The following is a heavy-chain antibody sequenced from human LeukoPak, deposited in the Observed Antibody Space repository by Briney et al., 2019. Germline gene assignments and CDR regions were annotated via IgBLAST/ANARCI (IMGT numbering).Heavy chain of an antibody. D-gene: IGHD1-14*01. Sequence: PGGSLRLSCAASGFTFSSYSMNWVRQAPGKGLEWVSSISSSSSYIYYADSVKGRFTISRDNAKNSLYLQMNSLRAEDTAVYYCARDLNRRDYFDYWGQGTLVTVSS. CDR3: ARDLNRRDYFDY. CDR1: GFTFSSYS. CDR2: ISSSSSYI. V-gene: IGHV3-21*01. J-gene: IGHJ4*02.